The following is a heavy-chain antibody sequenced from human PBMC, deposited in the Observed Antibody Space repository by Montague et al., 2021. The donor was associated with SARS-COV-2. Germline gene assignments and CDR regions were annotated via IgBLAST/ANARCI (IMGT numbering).Heavy chain of an antibody. Sequence: SETLSLTCAVYGGSFSTYYWAWIRQSPGKELEWIGNINHSGNTNYNPSLKSRVTISVDTSKNHFSLKLSSVTAADTAVYYCARRGRKLLPVATTFGGFDIWGQGTMVTVSS. CDR1: GGSFSTYY. CDR3: ARRGRKLLPVATTFGGFDI. V-gene: IGHV4-34*01. D-gene: IGHD3-10*02. J-gene: IGHJ3*02. CDR2: INHSGNT.